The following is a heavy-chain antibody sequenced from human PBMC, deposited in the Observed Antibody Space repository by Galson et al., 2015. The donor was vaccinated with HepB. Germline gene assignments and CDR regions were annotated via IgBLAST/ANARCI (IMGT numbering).Heavy chain of an antibody. CDR3: ARWSVLLWFGEPYYFDY. CDR2: ISAYNGNT. Sequence: SVKVSCKASGYTFTSYGISWVRQAPGQGLEWMGWISAYNGNTNYAQKLQGRVTMTTDTSTSTAYMELRSLRSDDTAVYYCARWSVLLWFGEPYYFDYWGQGTLVTVSS. CDR1: GYTFTSYG. J-gene: IGHJ4*02. V-gene: IGHV1-18*04. D-gene: IGHD3-10*01.